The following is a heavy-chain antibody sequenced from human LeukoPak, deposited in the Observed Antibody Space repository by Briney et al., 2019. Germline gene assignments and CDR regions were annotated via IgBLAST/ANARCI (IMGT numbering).Heavy chain of an antibody. D-gene: IGHD3-9*01. CDR2: IYSGGST. CDR1: GFTVSSNY. Sequence: GGSLRLSCVVSGFTVSSNYMSWVRQAPGKGLEWVSVIYSGGSTHYADPVKGRFTVSKDNSKNTLYLQMNSLRVEDTAVYYCTKDRKPDGYYNFDSWGQGTLVIVSS. J-gene: IGHJ4*02. V-gene: IGHV3-53*01. CDR3: TKDRKPDGYYNFDS.